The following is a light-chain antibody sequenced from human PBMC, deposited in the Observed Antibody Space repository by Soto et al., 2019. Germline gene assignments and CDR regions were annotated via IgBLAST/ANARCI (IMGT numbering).Light chain of an antibody. Sequence: DIQMTQSPSSLSASVGDRARITCRASQTISTYLNWYQQKPGKAHKVLIYAASILQGGVPSRFSGSGSGTDLTITISSLQPEDCETYYCQQSYSSPITFGQGTRLEIK. CDR2: AAS. CDR1: QTISTY. V-gene: IGKV1-39*01. CDR3: QQSYSSPIT. J-gene: IGKJ5*01.